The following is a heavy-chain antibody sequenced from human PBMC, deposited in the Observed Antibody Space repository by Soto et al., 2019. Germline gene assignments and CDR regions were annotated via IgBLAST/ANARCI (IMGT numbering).Heavy chain of an antibody. CDR3: ARGGRMTSRNWFHP. Sequence: QVQLVQSGAEVKKPGASVKVSCKASGYTFTSYGISWVRQAPGQVLEWMGWISAYNGNTNYAQKLQGRVTMTTDTSTSTDYMDLMSLRSDDTAVYYWARGGRMTSRNWFHPWGQGTLVTVSS. CDR2: ISAYNGNT. CDR1: GYTFTSYG. V-gene: IGHV1-18*01. J-gene: IGHJ5*02. D-gene: IGHD5-12*01.